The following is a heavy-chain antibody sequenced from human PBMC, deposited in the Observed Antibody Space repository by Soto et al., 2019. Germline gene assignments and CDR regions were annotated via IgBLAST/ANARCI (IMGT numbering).Heavy chain of an antibody. CDR2: ISGSGGST. CDR3: AKLSKYQLLNPRSAFDI. D-gene: IGHD2-2*02. J-gene: IGHJ3*02. CDR1: GFTFSSYA. V-gene: IGHV3-23*01. Sequence: GGSLRLSCAASGFTFSSYAMSWVRQAPGKGLEWVSAISGSGGSTYYADSVKGRFTISRDNSKNTLYLQMNSLRAEDTAVYYCAKLSKYQLLNPRSAFDIWGQGTMVTVSS.